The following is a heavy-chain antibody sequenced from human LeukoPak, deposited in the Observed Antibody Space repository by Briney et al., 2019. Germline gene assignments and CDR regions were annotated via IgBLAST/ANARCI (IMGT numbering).Heavy chain of an antibody. Sequence: GGSLRLSCAASGFTFSTCSMKWVRQAPGEALEWVSSISGSSYHIYYADSVKGRFTISRDNANNLLYLQMNSLRAEDTAVYYCASGTIVGARGADNWGQGTLVTVSS. CDR3: ASGTIVGARGADN. J-gene: IGHJ4*02. CDR1: GFTFSTCS. CDR2: ISGSSYHI. V-gene: IGHV3-21*01. D-gene: IGHD1-26*01.